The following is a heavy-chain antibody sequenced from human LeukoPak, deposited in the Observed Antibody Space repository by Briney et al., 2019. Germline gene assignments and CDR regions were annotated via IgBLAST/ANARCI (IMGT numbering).Heavy chain of an antibody. CDR2: ISSSSSDI. CDR1: GFTFSNYS. Sequence: PGGSLRLSCAASGFTFSNYSLNWVRQAPGKGLEWVSSISSSSSDIYYADSVKGRFTISRDNAKNSLYLQMNSLRAEDTAVYYCARESGYDIDFDYWGQRTLVTVSS. J-gene: IGHJ4*02. V-gene: IGHV3-21*01. CDR3: ARESGYDIDFDY. D-gene: IGHD5-12*01.